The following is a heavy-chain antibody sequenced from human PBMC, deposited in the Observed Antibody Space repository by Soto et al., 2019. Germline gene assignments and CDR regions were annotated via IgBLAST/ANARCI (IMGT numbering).Heavy chain of an antibody. CDR1: GGTFSSYA. J-gene: IGHJ4*02. D-gene: IGHD3-22*01. V-gene: IGHV1-69*01. CDR2: IIPIFGTA. Sequence: QVQLVQSGAEVKKPGSSVKVSCKASGGTFSSYAISWVRQAPGQGLEWMGGIIPIFGTANYAQKFQGRVTITADVFTSKAYRELGSLRSEDTSVYYCARDVEGSYYDRSGYSRGGIFDYWCQGTLVTVSS. CDR3: ARDVEGSYYDRSGYSRGGIFDY.